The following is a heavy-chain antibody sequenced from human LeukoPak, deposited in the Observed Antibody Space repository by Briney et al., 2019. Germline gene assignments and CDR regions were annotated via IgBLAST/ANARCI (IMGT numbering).Heavy chain of an antibody. D-gene: IGHD6-13*01. CDR3: ARRGAAAGYFDY. J-gene: IGHJ4*02. Sequence: SQTLSLTCTVSGGYISSGGYYWSWIRQHPGKGLEWIGYIYYSGSTYYNPSLKSRVTISVDTSKNQFSLKLSSVTAADTAVYYCARRGAAAGYFDYWGQGTLVTVSS. V-gene: IGHV4-31*03. CDR1: GGYISSGGYY. CDR2: IYYSGST.